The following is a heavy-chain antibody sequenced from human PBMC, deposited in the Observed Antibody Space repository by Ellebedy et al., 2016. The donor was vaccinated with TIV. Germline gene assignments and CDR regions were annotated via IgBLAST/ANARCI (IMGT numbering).Heavy chain of an antibody. D-gene: IGHD4-11*01. CDR2: IYHSGST. J-gene: IGHJ4*02. CDR1: GGSISSGGYS. V-gene: IGHV4-30-2*01. Sequence: LRLXCAVSGGSISSGGYSWSWIRQPPGKGLEWIGYIYHSGSTYYNPSLKSRVTISVDTSKNQFSLKLSSVTAADTAVYYCARDLTTYWGQGTLVTVSS. CDR3: ARDLTTY.